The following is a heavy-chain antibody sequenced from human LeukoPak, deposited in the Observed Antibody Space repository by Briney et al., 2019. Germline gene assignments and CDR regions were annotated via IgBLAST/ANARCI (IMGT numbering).Heavy chain of an antibody. Sequence: ASVKVSCKASGYTFTSYDINWVRQAPGQGLEWKGWMNPNSGNTGYAQKFQGRVTMTRNTSISTAYMELSSLRSEDTAVYYCARGRAYYYGSGSYPDYWGQGTLVTVSS. J-gene: IGHJ4*02. CDR2: MNPNSGNT. CDR3: ARGRAYYYGSGSYPDY. V-gene: IGHV1-8*01. D-gene: IGHD3-10*01. CDR1: GYTFTSYD.